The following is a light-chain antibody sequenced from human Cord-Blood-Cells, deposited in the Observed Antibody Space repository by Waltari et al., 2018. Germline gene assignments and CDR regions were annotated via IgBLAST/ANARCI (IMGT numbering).Light chain of an antibody. CDR3: QQYNSYSPYT. J-gene: IGKJ2*01. V-gene: IGKV1-5*01. CDR1: QSISSW. CDR2: DAS. Sequence: DIQMTQSPSTLSASVGDRVPIHCRASQSISSWLAWYQQKPGKAPKLLIYDASSLESGVPSRFSGSGSGTEFTLTISSLQPDDFATYYCQQYNSYSPYTFGQGTKLEIK.